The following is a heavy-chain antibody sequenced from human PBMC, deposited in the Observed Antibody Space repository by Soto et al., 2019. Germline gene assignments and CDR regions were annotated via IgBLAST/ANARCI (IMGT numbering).Heavy chain of an antibody. Sequence: QVQLQQWGAGLLKPSETLSLTCAVYGGSFSGYYWSWIRQPPGKGLEWIGEINHSGSTNYNPSLXSGLTISVDTXXNXCXXKLSSVTAADTAVYYCARGSEDYYDSRGYYYYFDYWGQGTLVTVSS. D-gene: IGHD3-22*01. CDR2: INHSGST. CDR3: ARGSEDYYDSRGYYYYFDY. J-gene: IGHJ4*02. CDR1: GGSFSGYY. V-gene: IGHV4-34*01.